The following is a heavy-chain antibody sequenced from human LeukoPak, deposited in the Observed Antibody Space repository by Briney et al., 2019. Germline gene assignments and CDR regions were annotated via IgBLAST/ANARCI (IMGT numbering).Heavy chain of an antibody. J-gene: IGHJ4*02. Sequence: GGSLRPSCAASGSTFSGYAMHWVRQAPGKGLEWVAVIWYDGNTKSYADSVTGRFTISRDNSKNTLYLQMNSLRAEDTAVYYCASQADSAYGDYNWGQGTLVTVSS. CDR2: IWYDGNTK. V-gene: IGHV3-33*08. CDR3: ASQADSAYGDYN. CDR1: GSTFSGYA. D-gene: IGHD4-17*01.